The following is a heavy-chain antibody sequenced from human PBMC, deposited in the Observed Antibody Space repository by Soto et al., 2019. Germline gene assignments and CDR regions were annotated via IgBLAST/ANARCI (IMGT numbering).Heavy chain of an antibody. V-gene: IGHV4-31*03. Sequence: QVQLQESGPGLVKPSQTLSLTCTFSGGSISSGGYYWSWIRQHPGKGLEWIGYIYYSGSTYYNPSLKSRVTISVDTSKNQFSLKLSSVTAADTAVYYCERERNYDSSGYSYYYGMDVWGQGTTVTVSS. CDR1: GGSISSGGYY. CDR3: ERERNYDSSGYSYYYGMDV. CDR2: IYYSGST. D-gene: IGHD3-22*01. J-gene: IGHJ6*02.